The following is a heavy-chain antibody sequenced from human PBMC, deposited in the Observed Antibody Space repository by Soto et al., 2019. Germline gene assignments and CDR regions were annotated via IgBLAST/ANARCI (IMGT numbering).Heavy chain of an antibody. Sequence: GGSLRLSCAASGFTFSSYSMNWVRQAPGKGLEWVSYISSSSSTIYNAASVKGRFTISRDNAKNSLYLQRNSLRAEDTAVYYCARDGKDIVVVPAAYGAYYYYYMDVWGKGTTVTVSS. CDR2: ISSSSSTI. D-gene: IGHD2-2*01. CDR1: GFTFSSYS. CDR3: ARDGKDIVVVPAAYGAYYYYYMDV. J-gene: IGHJ6*03. V-gene: IGHV3-48*01.